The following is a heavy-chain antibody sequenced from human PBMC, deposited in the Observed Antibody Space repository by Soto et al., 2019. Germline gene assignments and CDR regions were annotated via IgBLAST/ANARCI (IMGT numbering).Heavy chain of an antibody. CDR3: ARDQAMAQFDY. D-gene: IGHD5-18*01. V-gene: IGHV1-18*01. J-gene: IGHJ4*02. CDR2: ISAYNGNT. CDR1: GYTFTSYG. Sequence: ASVKVSCKASGYTFTSYGISWVRQAPGQGLEWMGWISAYNGNTKYAQNLQGRVTMTTDTSTSTAYMELRSLRSDDTAVYYCARDQAMAQFDYWGQGTPVTGSS.